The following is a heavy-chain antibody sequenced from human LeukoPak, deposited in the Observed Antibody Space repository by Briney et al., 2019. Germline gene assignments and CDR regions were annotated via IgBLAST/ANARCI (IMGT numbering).Heavy chain of an antibody. CDR2: IWYDGSHK. CDR3: ARDRGMTYIDY. D-gene: IGHD3-16*01. V-gene: IGHV3-33*01. CDR1: GFTFSSYG. Sequence: GGSLRLSCAASGFTFSSYGIHWVRQAPGKGLEWVAVIWYDGSHKYIADSVKGRFTISRDNSKNTLYLQMTTLRAEDTAVYYCARDRGMTYIDYWGQGTLVTVSS. J-gene: IGHJ4*02.